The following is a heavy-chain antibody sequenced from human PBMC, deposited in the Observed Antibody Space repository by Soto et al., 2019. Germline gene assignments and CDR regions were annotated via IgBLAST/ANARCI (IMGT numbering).Heavy chain of an antibody. J-gene: IGHJ5*02. Sequence: GGSLRLYCAASRFTVSSNSMSWFRQAPWKGLAWVSVIYSGGSTYYAYSVKGRSTISRHNSKNTLYLQMNSLKAEDTAVYYCATVVTLLGAPNWFDPWGQGTLVTVSS. CDR2: IYSGGST. V-gene: IGHV3-53*04. CDR1: RFTVSSNS. D-gene: IGHD2-15*01. CDR3: ATVVTLLGAPNWFDP.